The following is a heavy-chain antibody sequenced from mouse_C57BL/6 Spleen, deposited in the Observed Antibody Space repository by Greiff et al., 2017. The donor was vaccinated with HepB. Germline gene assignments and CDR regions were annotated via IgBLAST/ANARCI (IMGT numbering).Heavy chain of an antibody. D-gene: IGHD2-4*01. CDR2: IDPSDSYT. V-gene: IGHV1-69*01. J-gene: IGHJ4*01. CDR1: GYTFTSYW. Sequence: QVQLKQPGAELVMPGASVKLSCKASGYTFTSYWMHWVKQRPGQGLEWIGEIDPSDSYTNYNQKFKGKSTLTVDKSSSTAYMQLSSLTSEDSAVYYCAPGITHAMDYWGQGTSVTVSS. CDR3: APGITHAMDY.